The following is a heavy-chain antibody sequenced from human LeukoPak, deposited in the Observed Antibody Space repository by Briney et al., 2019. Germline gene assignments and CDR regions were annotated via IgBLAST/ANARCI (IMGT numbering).Heavy chain of an antibody. CDR1: GYSFTSYW. V-gene: IGHV5-51*01. CDR2: IYPGDSVN. J-gene: IGHJ5*02. CDR3: ARRPLTMVRGVPGWFDP. Sequence: GESLKISGKGSGYSFTSYWISWVRRMPGKGLEWMGIIYPGDSVNRYSPAFQGQVTISADKSISTAYLQWSSLKASDTAMYYCARRPLTMVRGVPGWFDPWGQGTLVTVSS. D-gene: IGHD3-10*01.